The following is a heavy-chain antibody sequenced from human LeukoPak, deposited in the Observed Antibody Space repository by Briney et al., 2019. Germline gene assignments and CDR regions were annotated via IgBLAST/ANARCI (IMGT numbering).Heavy chain of an antibody. V-gene: IGHV1-2*02. CDR1: GYTFTDYY. CDR2: INPNSGGT. J-gene: IGHJ4*02. Sequence: ASVKVSCKASGYTFTDYYMHWVRQAPGQRLEWMGWINPNSGGTNYAQKFQGRVTMTRDTSISTAYMELSRLRSDDTAVYYCARALRLTSPFDYWGQGTLVTVSS. CDR3: ARALRLTSPFDY.